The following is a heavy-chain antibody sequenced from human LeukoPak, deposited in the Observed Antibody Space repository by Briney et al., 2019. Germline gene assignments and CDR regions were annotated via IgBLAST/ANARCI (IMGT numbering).Heavy chain of an antibody. V-gene: IGHV3-30-3*01. D-gene: IGHD3-22*01. CDR1: GFTFSSYA. CDR3: ARDKLHPDYDSSGYGAFDI. J-gene: IGHJ3*02. Sequence: PGGSLRLSCAASGFTFSSYAMHWVRQAPGKGLEWVAVISYDGSNKYYADSVKGRFTISRDNSKNTLYLQMNSLRAEDTAVYYCARDKLHPDYDSSGYGAFDIWGQGTMVTVSS. CDR2: ISYDGSNK.